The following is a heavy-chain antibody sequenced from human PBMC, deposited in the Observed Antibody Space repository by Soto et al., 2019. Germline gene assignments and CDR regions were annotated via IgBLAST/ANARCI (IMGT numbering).Heavy chain of an antibody. J-gene: IGHJ6*02. CDR1: GYTFTSYG. Sequence: ASVKVSCKASGYTFTSYGISWVRQAPGQGLEWMGWISAYNGNTNYAQKLQGRVTMTTDTSTSTAYMELRSLRSDDTAVYYCARDLRDTAMDYYYYYGMDVWGQGTTVTAP. CDR2: ISAYNGNT. V-gene: IGHV1-18*01. D-gene: IGHD5-18*01. CDR3: ARDLRDTAMDYYYYYGMDV.